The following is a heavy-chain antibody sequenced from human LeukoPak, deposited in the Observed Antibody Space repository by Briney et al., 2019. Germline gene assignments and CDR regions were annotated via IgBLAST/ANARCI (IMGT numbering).Heavy chain of an antibody. CDR3: AKSVVYYDFWSLPNDY. D-gene: IGHD3-3*01. J-gene: IGHJ4*02. CDR1: GFTFSTYE. Sequence: GGSLRLSCEASGFTFSTYEMNWVRQAPGKGLEWVSSISSSSSYIYYADSVKGRFTISRDNAKNSLYLQMNSLRAEDTAVYYCAKSVVYYDFWSLPNDYWGQGTLVTVSS. CDR2: ISSSSSYI. V-gene: IGHV3-21*01.